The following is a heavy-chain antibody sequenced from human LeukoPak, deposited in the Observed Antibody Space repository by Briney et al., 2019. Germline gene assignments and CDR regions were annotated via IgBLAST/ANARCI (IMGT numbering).Heavy chain of an antibody. Sequence: GGSLRLSCAASGFTLRSHAMSWVRQAPGKGLEWVSAISGSGGSTYYADSVKGRFTISRDNSKNTLYLQMNSLRAEDTAVYYCATRRKGGVVRYYYYYMDVWGKGTTVTVSS. D-gene: IGHD3-3*01. CDR1: GFTLRSHA. V-gene: IGHV3-23*01. CDR2: ISGSGGST. CDR3: ATRRKGGVVRYYYYYMDV. J-gene: IGHJ6*03.